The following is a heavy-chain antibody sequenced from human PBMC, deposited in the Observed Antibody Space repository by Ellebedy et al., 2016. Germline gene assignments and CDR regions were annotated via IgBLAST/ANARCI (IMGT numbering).Heavy chain of an antibody. CDR3: ARERREYYYYYYIDV. CDR1: GFSFSDYY. CDR2: IRSSGSTI. J-gene: IGHJ6*03. Sequence: GGSLRLXXAASGFSFSDYYMSWIRQAPGKGLEWISYIRSSGSTIYYADSVKGRFTISRDNTKNSLYLQMNSLRAEDTAVYYYARERREYYYYYYIDVWGKGTTVTVSS. V-gene: IGHV3-11*01.